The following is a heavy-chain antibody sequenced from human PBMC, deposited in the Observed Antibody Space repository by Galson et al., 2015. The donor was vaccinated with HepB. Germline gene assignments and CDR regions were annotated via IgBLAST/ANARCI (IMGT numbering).Heavy chain of an antibody. Sequence: SLRLSCAASGFTFGDYAMSWFRQAPGKGLEWVSTITASGGDTFYAGSVKGRFTTSRDNSKNMFFLQMNSLRAEDSAEYYCAKRSASGAYYDSWGQGTLVTVSS. CDR3: AKRSASGAYYDS. CDR1: GFTFGDYA. CDR2: ITASGGDT. J-gene: IGHJ4*02. V-gene: IGHV3-23*01. D-gene: IGHD3-10*01.